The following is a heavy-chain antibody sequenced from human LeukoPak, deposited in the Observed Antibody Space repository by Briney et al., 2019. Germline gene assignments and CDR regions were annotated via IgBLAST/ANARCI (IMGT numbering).Heavy chain of an antibody. V-gene: IGHV4-59*08. CDR1: GGSISSYY. CDR3: ATAGLAARYPLNY. D-gene: IGHD6-6*01. Sequence: KPSKTLSLTCTVSGGSISSYYWSWIRQPPGKGLEWIGYIYYSGSTNYNPSLKSRVTISVDTSKNQFSLKLSSVTAADTAVYYCATAGLAARYPLNYWGQGTLVTVSS. J-gene: IGHJ4*02. CDR2: IYYSGST.